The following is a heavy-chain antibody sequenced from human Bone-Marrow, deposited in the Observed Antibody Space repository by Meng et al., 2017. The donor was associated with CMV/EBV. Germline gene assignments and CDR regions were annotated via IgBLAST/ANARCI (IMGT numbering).Heavy chain of an antibody. CDR2: INPSGGST. Sequence: ASVKVSCKASGYTFTSYYMHWVRQAPGQGLEWMGIINPSGGSTSYAQKFQGRVTMTRDTSTSTVYMELSSLRSEDTAVYYCARDRGYCSSTSCQPTNNWFDPWGQGTRVTGYS. D-gene: IGHD2-2*01. CDR3: ARDRGYCSSTSCQPTNNWFDP. J-gene: IGHJ5*02. V-gene: IGHV1-46*01. CDR1: GYTFTSYY.